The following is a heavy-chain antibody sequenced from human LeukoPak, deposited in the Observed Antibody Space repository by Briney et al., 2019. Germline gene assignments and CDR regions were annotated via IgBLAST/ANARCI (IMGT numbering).Heavy chain of an antibody. CDR2: ISAYNGNK. D-gene: IGHD6-19*01. Sequence: ASVKVSCKASGYTFTSYGISWVRQAPGQGLEWMGWISAYNGNKNYAQKLQGRVTMTTDTSTSTAYMELRSLRSDDTAVYYCARDRYRGRIAVAGTLSAYWGQGTLVTVSS. CDR3: ARDRYRGRIAVAGTLSAY. CDR1: GYTFTSYG. V-gene: IGHV1-18*01. J-gene: IGHJ4*02.